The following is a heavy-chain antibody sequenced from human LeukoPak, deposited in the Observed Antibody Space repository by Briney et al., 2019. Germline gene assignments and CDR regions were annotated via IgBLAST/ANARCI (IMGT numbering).Heavy chain of an antibody. CDR2: MNPNSGNT. CDR3: AREHFPSYGSGSSPPNP. CDR1: GYTFTSYD. D-gene: IGHD3-10*01. J-gene: IGHJ5*02. Sequence: ASVKVSCMASGYTFTSYDINWVRQATGQGLEWMGWMNPNSGNTGYAQKFQGRVTMTRNTSISTAYMELSSLRSEDTAVYYCAREHFPSYGSGSSPPNPWGQGTLVTVSS. V-gene: IGHV1-8*01.